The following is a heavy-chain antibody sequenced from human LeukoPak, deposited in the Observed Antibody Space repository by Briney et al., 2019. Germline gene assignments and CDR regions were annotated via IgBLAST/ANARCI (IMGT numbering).Heavy chain of an antibody. Sequence: SETLSLTCTVSGGSISGNNYYWGWIRQPPEKGLEWIGSIYYSGTTYYNASLKSRVTISVDTSRNQFSLKLSSVTAADTAVYYCARHDWGSRPLDNWGQGTLVTVSS. CDR2: IYYSGTT. CDR1: GGSISGNNYY. CDR3: ARHDWGSRPLDN. V-gene: IGHV4-39*01. D-gene: IGHD7-27*01. J-gene: IGHJ4*02.